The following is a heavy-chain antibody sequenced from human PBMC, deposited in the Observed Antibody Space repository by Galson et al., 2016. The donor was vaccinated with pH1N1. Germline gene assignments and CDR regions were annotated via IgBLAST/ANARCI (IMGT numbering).Heavy chain of an antibody. CDR3: ATSGDRAIFYTFHV. D-gene: IGHD3-3*01. J-gene: IGHJ3*01. Sequence: QSGAEVKNPGEFLRVSCKASGGTFGAYALNWVRRAPGQGLEWMGWIIPFSHSRKYGQNSQGRVTISADESSSTVYLELTNLKSEDTAIYYCATSGDRAIFYTFHVWGQGTLVTVSS. V-gene: IGHV1-69*01. CDR2: IIPFSHSR. CDR1: GGTFGAYA.